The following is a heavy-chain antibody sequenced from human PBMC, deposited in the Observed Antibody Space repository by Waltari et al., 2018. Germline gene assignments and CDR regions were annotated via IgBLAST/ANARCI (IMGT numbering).Heavy chain of an antibody. CDR1: GGDFRSFA. D-gene: IGHD3-22*01. V-gene: IGHV1-69*01. CDR3: ARNTNYYDGSGHYVFDY. Sequence: QVQLVQSGAEVKKPGSSVKVSCKASGGDFRSFAISWGRQAPGQGLEWMGGIIPILGTANYAQKFQGRVTITADESTSTAYMELSSLRSEDTAVYYCARNTNYYDGSGHYVFDYWGQGTLVTVSS. CDR2: IIPILGTA. J-gene: IGHJ4*02.